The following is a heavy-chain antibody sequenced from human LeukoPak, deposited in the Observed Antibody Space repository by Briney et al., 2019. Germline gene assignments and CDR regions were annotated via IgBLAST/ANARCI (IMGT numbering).Heavy chain of an antibody. CDR1: GFIFSSYW. J-gene: IGHJ4*02. Sequence: GGSLRLSCAASGFIFSSYWMHWVRQAPGKGLVWVSRINSDGSAASYVDSVKGRFTISRDNAKNTLYLQMNSLRAEDTAVYYCARGVYGSGSYSANNWGQGTLVTVSS. V-gene: IGHV3-74*01. CDR2: INSDGSAA. CDR3: ARGVYGSGSYSANN. D-gene: IGHD3-10*01.